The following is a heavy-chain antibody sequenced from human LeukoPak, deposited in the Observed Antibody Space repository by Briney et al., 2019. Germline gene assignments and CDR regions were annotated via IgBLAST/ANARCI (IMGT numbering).Heavy chain of an antibody. V-gene: IGHV1-69*05. CDR1: GGTFSSYA. CDR2: IIPIFGTA. CDR3: ARDSADIVVVPAAMRRFDY. J-gene: IGHJ4*02. Sequence: ASVKVSCKASGGTFSSYAISWVRQAPGQGLEWMGRIIPIFGTANYAQKFQVRVTITTDESTSTAYMELSSLRSEDTAVYYCARDSADIVVVPAAMRRFDYWGQGTLVTVSS. D-gene: IGHD2-2*01.